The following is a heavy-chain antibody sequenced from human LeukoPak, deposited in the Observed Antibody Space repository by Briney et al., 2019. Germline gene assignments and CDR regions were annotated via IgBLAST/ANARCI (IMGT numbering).Heavy chain of an antibody. D-gene: IGHD3-16*02. J-gene: IGHJ6*03. Sequence: ASVKVSCKASGYTFTGYYMHWVRQAPGQGLEWMGRINPNSGGTNYAQKFQSRVTMTRDTSISTAYIELSRLRSDDTAVYYCALGGVIYFYYYYYMDVWGKGTTVTVSS. V-gene: IGHV1-2*06. CDR2: INPNSGGT. CDR3: ALGGVIYFYYYYYMDV. CDR1: GYTFTGYY.